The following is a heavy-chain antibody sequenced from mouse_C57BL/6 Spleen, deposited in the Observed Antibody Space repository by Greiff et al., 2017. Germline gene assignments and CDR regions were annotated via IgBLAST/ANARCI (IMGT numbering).Heavy chain of an antibody. V-gene: IGHV5-17*01. D-gene: IGHD2-1*01. CDR2: ISSGSSTI. CDR1: GFTFSDYG. Sequence: EVNVVESGGGLVKPGGSLKLSCAASGFTFSDYGMHWVRQAPEKGLEWVAYISSGSSTIYYADTVKGRFTISRDNAKNTLFLQMTSLRSEDTAMYYCAREDGNYEGYAMDYWGQGTSVTVSS. CDR3: AREDGNYEGYAMDY. J-gene: IGHJ4*01.